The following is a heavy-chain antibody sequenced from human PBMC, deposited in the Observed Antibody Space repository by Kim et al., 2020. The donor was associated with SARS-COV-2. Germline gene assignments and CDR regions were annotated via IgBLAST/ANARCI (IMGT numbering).Heavy chain of an antibody. Sequence: NPSLKSRVTISVDTSKNQFSLKLSSVTAADTAVYYCARGGKYYDSSGVDYWGQGTLVTVSS. D-gene: IGHD3-22*01. CDR3: ARGGKYYDSSGVDY. J-gene: IGHJ4*02. V-gene: IGHV4-59*09.